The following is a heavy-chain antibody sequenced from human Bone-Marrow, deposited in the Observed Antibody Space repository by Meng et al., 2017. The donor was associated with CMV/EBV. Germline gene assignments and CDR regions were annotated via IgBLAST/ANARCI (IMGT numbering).Heavy chain of an antibody. CDR3: EKDGVPAAIVDYGMDV. Sequence: SLKISCAASGFTFDDYAMHLVRQAPGKGLEWVSGISWNSGRIGYADSVKGRFTISRDNDKNSLYLQMNSLRAEDTALYYCEKDGVPAAIVDYGMDVWGQGTTVTVSS. D-gene: IGHD2-2*01. J-gene: IGHJ6*02. CDR2: ISWNSGRI. V-gene: IGHV3-9*01. CDR1: GFTFDDYA.